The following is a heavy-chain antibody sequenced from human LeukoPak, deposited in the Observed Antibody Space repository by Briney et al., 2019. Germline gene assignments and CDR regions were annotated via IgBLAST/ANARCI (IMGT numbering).Heavy chain of an antibody. CDR3: AREGWGPLYYYYGMDV. D-gene: IGHD7-27*01. CDR1: GYTFTSYY. J-gene: IGHJ6*02. V-gene: IGHV1-46*01. Sequence: ASVKVSCKASGYTFTSYYLHWVRQAPGQGLEWMGVINPSGSSTTYAQKFQGRVTMTRDTSTSTVYMELSSLRSEDTAVYYCAREGWGPLYYYYGMDVWGQGATVTVSS. CDR2: INPSGSST.